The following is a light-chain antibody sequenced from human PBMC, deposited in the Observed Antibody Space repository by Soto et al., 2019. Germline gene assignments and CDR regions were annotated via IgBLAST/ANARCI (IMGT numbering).Light chain of an antibody. Sequence: EIVLTQSPGTLSLSPGEGATLSCRASQSVSSNYLAWYRQKPGQAPRLLIFAASIRASGIPDRFSGSGSGTDFTLTISRLEPEDFAVYYCQQYGSSPRTFGQGTKVEL. CDR1: QSVSSNY. V-gene: IGKV3-20*01. CDR2: AAS. J-gene: IGKJ1*01. CDR3: QQYGSSPRT.